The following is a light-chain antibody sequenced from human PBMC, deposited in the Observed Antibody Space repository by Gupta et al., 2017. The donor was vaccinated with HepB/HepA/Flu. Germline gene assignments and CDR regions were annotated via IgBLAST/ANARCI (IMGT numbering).Light chain of an antibody. Sequence: EIVLTQSPGTLSLSPGERATLSCRASQTNSSDYLAWYQQKRGQAPRLLVYGASSRATGVPDRFVGSGSRTDFTLTITSLEPGDFAIYYCQQDSYSQYTFGQGTKLEIK. J-gene: IGKJ2*01. CDR3: QQDSYSQYT. CDR1: QTNSSDY. V-gene: IGKV3-20*01. CDR2: GAS.